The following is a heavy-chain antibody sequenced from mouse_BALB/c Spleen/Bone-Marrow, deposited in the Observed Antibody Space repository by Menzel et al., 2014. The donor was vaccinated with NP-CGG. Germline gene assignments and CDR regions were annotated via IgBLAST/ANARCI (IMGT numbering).Heavy chain of an antibody. D-gene: IGHD2-10*02. CDR1: GFNFKYTK. CDR2: INPTNDYT. CDR3: AREVYGCLFAY. Sequence: VQLQQSGADLVRPGASVKLSCTASGFNFKYTKMHWVKQRPGQGLEWIGNINPTNDYTNYNQKFKDKATLTADKSSSTAYMQRIRFTADDAAFYDCAREVYGCLFAYWGQGTLVTVSA. V-gene: IGHV1-4*01. J-gene: IGHJ3*01.